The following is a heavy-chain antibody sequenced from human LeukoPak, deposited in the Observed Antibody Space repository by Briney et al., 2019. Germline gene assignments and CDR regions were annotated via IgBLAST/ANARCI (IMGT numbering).Heavy chain of an antibody. Sequence: PSETLSLTCTVSGGSISSYYWSWIRQPPGKGLEWIGYIYYTGSTYYNPSLKSRVTISVDTSKNQFSLKLNSVTAADTAVYYCARGRRYDILTGFNWFDPWGQGTLVTVSS. J-gene: IGHJ5*02. V-gene: IGHV4-59*12. CDR1: GGSISSYY. CDR2: IYYTGST. CDR3: ARGRRYDILTGFNWFDP. D-gene: IGHD3-9*01.